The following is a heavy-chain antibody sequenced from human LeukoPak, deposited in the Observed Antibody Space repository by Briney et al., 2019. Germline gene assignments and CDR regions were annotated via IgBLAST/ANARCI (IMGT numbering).Heavy chain of an antibody. CDR2: IYESGST. CDR3: ASLTTADAFDI. CDR1: GGSLSSYY. V-gene: IGHV4-59*01. J-gene: IGHJ3*02. D-gene: IGHD3-22*01. Sequence: SETLSLTCTVSGGSLSSYYWSWVRQPPGKGLGWIGYIYESGSTNYNPSLKSRVTISVDTSKNQFSLKLSSVTAADTAVFYCASLTTADAFDIWGQGTMVTVSS.